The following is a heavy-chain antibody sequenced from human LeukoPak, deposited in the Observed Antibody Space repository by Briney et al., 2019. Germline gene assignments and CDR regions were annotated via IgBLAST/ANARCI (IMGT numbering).Heavy chain of an antibody. CDR2: VSGGGGST. V-gene: IGHV3-23*01. D-gene: IGHD3-22*01. CDR3: AKVPGPLHYYDSSSYPLAFDY. J-gene: IGHJ4*02. Sequence: GGSLRLSCAASGFTFSSYAMSWVRQAPGKGLEWVSAVSGGGGSTYYADSVKGRFTISSDNSKNTLYLRMNSLRADDTAVYYCAKVPGPLHYYDSSSYPLAFDYWGQGTLVTVSS. CDR1: GFTFSSYA.